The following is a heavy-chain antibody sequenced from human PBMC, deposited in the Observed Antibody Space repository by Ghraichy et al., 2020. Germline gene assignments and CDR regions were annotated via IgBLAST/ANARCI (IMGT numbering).Heavy chain of an antibody. D-gene: IGHD1-14*01. Sequence: SETLSLTCTVSDPSSTNYYWGWIRQPPGKGLEWIGYIYQSGHTNYNPSLQTRVTISLDTSKTQFSLTLTSVTAADTAVYYCATGTSHSSDFYYFGMDVWGQGTTVTVSS. J-gene: IGHJ6*02. CDR1: DPSSTNYY. CDR3: ATGTSHSSDFYYFGMDV. V-gene: IGHV4-59*03. CDR2: IYQSGHT.